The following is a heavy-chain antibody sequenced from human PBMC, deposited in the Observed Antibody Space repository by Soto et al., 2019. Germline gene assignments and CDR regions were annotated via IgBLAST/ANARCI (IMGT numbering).Heavy chain of an antibody. J-gene: IGHJ6*02. CDR1: GFTFSDYY. Sequence: GVSLRLSCAASGFTFSDYYMSWIRQAPGKGLEWVSYISSSGSTIYYADSVKGRFTISRDNAKNSLYLQMNSLRAEDTAVYYCARDDCSSTSCYYYYYGMDVWGQGTTVTVSS. CDR2: ISSSGSTI. CDR3: ARDDCSSTSCYYYYYGMDV. D-gene: IGHD2-2*01. V-gene: IGHV3-11*01.